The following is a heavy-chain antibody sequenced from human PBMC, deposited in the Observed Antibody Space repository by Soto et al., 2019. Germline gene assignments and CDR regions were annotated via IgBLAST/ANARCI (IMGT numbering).Heavy chain of an antibody. Sequence: SETLSLTCTVSGGSISSYYWSWIRQPPGKGLEWIGYIYYSGSTNYNPSLKSRVTISVDTSKNQFSLKLSSVTAADTAVYYCATQEVGGSYVYTFDPWGQGTLVTVS. CDR2: IYYSGST. J-gene: IGHJ5*02. CDR3: ATQEVGGSYVYTFDP. D-gene: IGHD1-26*01. V-gene: IGHV4-59*08. CDR1: GGSISSYY.